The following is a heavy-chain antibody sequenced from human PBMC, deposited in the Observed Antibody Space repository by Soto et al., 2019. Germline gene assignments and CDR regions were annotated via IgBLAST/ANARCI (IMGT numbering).Heavy chain of an antibody. CDR2: IYPGDTT. V-gene: IGHV3-53*01. D-gene: IGHD5-12*01. Sequence: EVQLVESGGGLIQPGGSLRLSCVVSGFTVSSTNYMSWVRQAPGKGLEWVSVIYPGDTTFYADSVKGRITISRDNSKNTLNLQTNTLRAEDTAVYYCHGSGYWGQGTLVTVSS. CDR1: GFTVSSTNY. J-gene: IGHJ4*02. CDR3: HGSGY.